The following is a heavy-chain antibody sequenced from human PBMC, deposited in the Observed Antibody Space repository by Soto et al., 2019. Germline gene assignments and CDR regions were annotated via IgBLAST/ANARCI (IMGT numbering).Heavy chain of an antibody. CDR2: IYPGDSDT. D-gene: IGHD6-13*01. V-gene: IGHV5-51*01. J-gene: IGHJ6*02. CDR3: ARTSAAGKYYYGMDV. CDR1: GYSFTSYW. Sequence: PGESLKISCKGSGYSFTSYWIGWVRQMPGKCLEWMGIIYPGDSDTRYSPSFQGQVTISADKSISTAYLQWSSLKASDTAMYYCARTSAAGKYYYGMDVWGQGTTVTVSS.